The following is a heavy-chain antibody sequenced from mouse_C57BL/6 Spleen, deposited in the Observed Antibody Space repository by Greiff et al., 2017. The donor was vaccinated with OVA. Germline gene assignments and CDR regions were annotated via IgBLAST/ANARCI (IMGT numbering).Heavy chain of an antibody. CDR1: GFTFSSYG. Sequence: EVQVVESGGDLVKPGGSLKLSCAASGFTFSSYGMSWVRQTPDKRLEWVATISSGGSYTYYPDSVKGRFTISRDNAKNTLYLQMSSLKSEDTAMYYCARHAAQGAWFAYWGQGTLVTVSA. D-gene: IGHD3-2*02. CDR2: ISSGGSYT. J-gene: IGHJ3*01. CDR3: ARHAAQGAWFAY. V-gene: IGHV5-6*01.